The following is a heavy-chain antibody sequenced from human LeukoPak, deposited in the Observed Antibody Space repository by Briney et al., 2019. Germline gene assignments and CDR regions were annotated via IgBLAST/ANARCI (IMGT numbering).Heavy chain of an antibody. D-gene: IGHD2-15*01. CDR3: ARPYSDWEAFEI. CDR2: IYPGDSNT. Sequence: KVSCKASGYTFTSYDINWVRQATGQGLEWMGIIYPGDSNTRYSPSFQGQVTISADKSTSTAYLQWSSLKASDTAMYYCARPYSDWEAFEIWGQGTMVTVSS. V-gene: IGHV5-51*01. CDR1: GYTFTSYD. J-gene: IGHJ3*02.